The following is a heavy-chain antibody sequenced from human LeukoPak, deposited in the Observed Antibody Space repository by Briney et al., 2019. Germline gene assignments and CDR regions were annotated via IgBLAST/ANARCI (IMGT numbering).Heavy chain of an antibody. CDR1: GGTFSSYA. CDR3: ALYCGGDCYSSWFDP. J-gene: IGHJ5*02. Sequence: GSSVKVSCKASGGTFSSYAISWVRQAPGQGLEWMGGIIPIFGTANYAQKFQGRVTITTDESTSTAYLDLSILRSEDKAVYYCALYCGGDCYSSWFDPWGQGTLVTVSS. CDR2: IIPIFGTA. V-gene: IGHV1-69*05. D-gene: IGHD2-21*02.